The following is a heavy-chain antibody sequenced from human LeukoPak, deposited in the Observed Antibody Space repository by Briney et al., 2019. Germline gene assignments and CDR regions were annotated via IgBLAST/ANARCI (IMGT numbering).Heavy chain of an antibody. CDR2: ISDRGRDI. V-gene: IGHV3-21*06. J-gene: IGHJ4*02. CDR3: ARRNY. CDR1: GFTFSSYS. Sequence: PGGSLRLSCAASGFTFSSYSMIWVRQAPGRGLEFISSISDRGRDIYYADSMKGRFTTSRDNAKNSLFLQMNSLRAEDTAVYYCARRNYWGQGTLVTVSS.